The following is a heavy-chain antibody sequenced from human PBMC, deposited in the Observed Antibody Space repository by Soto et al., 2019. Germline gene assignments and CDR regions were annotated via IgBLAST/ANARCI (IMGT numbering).Heavy chain of an antibody. D-gene: IGHD6-13*01. CDR1: GYTFTSYG. CDR3: ARIIAAAGYYYYYGMDV. V-gene: IGHV1-18*01. Sequence: ASVKVSCKASGYTFTSYGISWVRQAPGQGLEWMGWISAYNGNTNYAQKLQGRVTMTTDTSTSTAYMELRSLRSDDTAVYYCARIIAAAGYYYYYGMDVWGQGTTVTVSS. J-gene: IGHJ6*02. CDR2: ISAYNGNT.